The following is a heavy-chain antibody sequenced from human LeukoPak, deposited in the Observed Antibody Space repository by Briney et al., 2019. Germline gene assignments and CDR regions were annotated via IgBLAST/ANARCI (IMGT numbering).Heavy chain of an antibody. D-gene: IGHD1-26*01. J-gene: IGHJ4*02. CDR3: AKQSRELLFDY. CDR1: GFTFDDYA. V-gene: IGHV3-9*01. CDR2: ISWNSGSI. Sequence: GGSLRLSCAASGFTFDDYAMHWVRQAPGKGLEWVSGISWNSGSIGYADSVKGRFTISRDNAKNSLYLQMNSLRAEDTALYYCAKQSRELLFDYWGQGTLVTVSS.